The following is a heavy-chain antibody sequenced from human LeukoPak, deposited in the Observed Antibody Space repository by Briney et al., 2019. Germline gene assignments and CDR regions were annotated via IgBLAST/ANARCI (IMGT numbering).Heavy chain of an antibody. Sequence: ASVKVSCKASGHTFTGYYTHWVRQAPGQGLECMGRMNPDSGDTNYAQKFTGRVAMTRDTSISTAYMELSSLRSDDTAVYYCARGAAVGQTRDYWGQGTLVTVSS. CDR3: ARGAAVGQTRDY. CDR2: MNPDSGDT. V-gene: IGHV1-2*06. CDR1: GHTFTGYY. D-gene: IGHD6-13*01. J-gene: IGHJ4*02.